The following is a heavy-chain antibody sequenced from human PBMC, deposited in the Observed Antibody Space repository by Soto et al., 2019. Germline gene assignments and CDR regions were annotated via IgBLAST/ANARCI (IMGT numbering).Heavy chain of an antibody. CDR3: ARAGFSYGHLLF. J-gene: IGHJ4*02. Sequence: QVQLKESGPGLVKPSETLSLTCNVSGGPIKTGDYYWNWIRQPPGKGLEWIGYVFYSGATNYSPSLKSRAAMTMDTSKNQFSLSLTSVTAADTAVYYCARAGFSYGHLLFWGQGIRVTLST. D-gene: IGHD3-10*01. CDR2: VFYSGAT. V-gene: IGHV4-30-4*01. CDR1: GGPIKTGDYY.